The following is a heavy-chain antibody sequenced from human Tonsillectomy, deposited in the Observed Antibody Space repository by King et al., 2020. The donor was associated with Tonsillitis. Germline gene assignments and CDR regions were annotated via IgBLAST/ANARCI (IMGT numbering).Heavy chain of an antibody. CDR3: AKAKYPWGAAAIGTDFDY. V-gene: IGHV3-9*01. D-gene: IGHD6-13*01. CDR2: ISWNSGNV. J-gene: IGHJ4*02. Sequence: LVESGGGLVQPGRSLSLSCAASGFTFDDYAMHWVRQTPGKGLEWVSGISWNSGNVASADSVKGRFSISRDNAKNSLYLHMDSLRTDDTALYYCAKAKYPWGAAAIGTDFDYWGQGTLVTVSS. CDR1: GFTFDDYA.